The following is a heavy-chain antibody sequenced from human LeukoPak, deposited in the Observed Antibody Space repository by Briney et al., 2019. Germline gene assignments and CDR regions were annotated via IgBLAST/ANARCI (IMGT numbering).Heavy chain of an antibody. CDR1: GFTFSDYY. Sequence: GGSLRLSCAASGFTFSDYYMSWVRQAPGKGLEWVAVISYDGSNKYYADSVKGRFTISRDNSKNTLYLQMNSLGAEDTAVYYCAREPGYSYGSANDYWGQGTLVTVSS. CDR2: ISYDGSNK. V-gene: IGHV3-30-3*01. CDR3: AREPGYSYGSANDY. D-gene: IGHD5-18*01. J-gene: IGHJ4*02.